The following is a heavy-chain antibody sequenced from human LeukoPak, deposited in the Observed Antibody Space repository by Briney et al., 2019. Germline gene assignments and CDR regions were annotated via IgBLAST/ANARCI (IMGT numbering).Heavy chain of an antibody. D-gene: IGHD2-15*01. CDR1: GGSFSGYY. CDR2: IYYSGST. J-gene: IGHJ5*02. V-gene: IGHV4-34*01. Sequence: SETLSLTCAVYGGSFSGYYWSWIRQPPGKGLEWIGSIYYSGSTYYNPSLKSRVTISVDTSKNQFSLKLSSVTAADTAVYYCARHIVVVVAATGSFWFDPWGQGTLVTVSS. CDR3: ARHIVVVVAATGSFWFDP.